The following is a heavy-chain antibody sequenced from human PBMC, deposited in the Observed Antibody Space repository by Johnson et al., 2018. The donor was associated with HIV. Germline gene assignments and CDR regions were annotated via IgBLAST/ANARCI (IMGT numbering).Heavy chain of an antibody. V-gene: IGHV3-20*04. CDR3: VREGAYYYGSGHDAFDI. D-gene: IGHD3-10*01. CDR2: INWNGGRT. J-gene: IGHJ3*02. Sequence: VQLVESGGGVVRPGGSLRLSCTVAGFRFDDYGMSWVRQAPGKGLEWISTINWNGGRTGSVDSLKGRFTISRDNAKNSLYLQMDSLRPEDTALYYCVREGAYYYGSGHDAFDIWGQGTMVTVSS. CDR1: GFRFDDYG.